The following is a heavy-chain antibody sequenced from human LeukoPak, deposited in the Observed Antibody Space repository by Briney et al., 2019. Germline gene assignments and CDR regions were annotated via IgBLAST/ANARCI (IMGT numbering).Heavy chain of an antibody. Sequence: ASVKVSCKASGYTFTDYSMHWVRQAPGQGLEWMGWINPNSGGTNYAQKFQGRVTMTRDTSISTAYMELSRLRSDDTAVYYCAGGGSSSPDAFDIWGQGTMVTVSS. CDR2: INPNSGGT. J-gene: IGHJ3*02. CDR3: AGGGSSSPDAFDI. V-gene: IGHV1-2*02. D-gene: IGHD6-13*01. CDR1: GYTFTDYS.